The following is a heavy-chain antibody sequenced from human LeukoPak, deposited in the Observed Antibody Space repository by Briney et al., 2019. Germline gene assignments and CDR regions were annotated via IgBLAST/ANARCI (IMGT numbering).Heavy chain of an antibody. D-gene: IGHD1-26*01. V-gene: IGHV3-11*01. Sequence: GGSLRLSSAASGFSFSDSYMSWIRQAPGQGLEWLSYIKSSDTSTFYADSVKGRFTVSRDNAKNSLYLQMNSLRAEDAALYYCAKGGSYYIGYNYYGLDVWGQGTTVTVSS. CDR2: IKSSDTST. CDR1: GFSFSDSY. CDR3: AKGGSYYIGYNYYGLDV. J-gene: IGHJ6*02.